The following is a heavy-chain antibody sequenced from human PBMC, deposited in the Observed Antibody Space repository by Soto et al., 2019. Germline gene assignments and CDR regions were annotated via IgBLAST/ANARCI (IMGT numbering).Heavy chain of an antibody. CDR3: ARGAQDRREYFQH. Sequence: GGSLRLSCAASGFTFSSYWMHWVRQAPGKGLVWVSRINSDGSSTSYADSVKGRFTISRDNAKNTLYLQMNSLRAEDTAVYYCARGAQDRREYFQHWGQGTLVTVSS. CDR2: INSDGSST. V-gene: IGHV3-74*01. CDR1: GFTFSSYW. D-gene: IGHD2-15*01. J-gene: IGHJ1*01.